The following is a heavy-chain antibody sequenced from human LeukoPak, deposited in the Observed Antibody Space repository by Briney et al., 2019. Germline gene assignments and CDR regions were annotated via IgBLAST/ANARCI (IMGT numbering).Heavy chain of an antibody. V-gene: IGHV4-30-2*01. CDR2: INHSGST. Sequence: SQTLSLTCTVSGGSISSGGYYWSWIRQPPGKGLEWIGQINHSGSTNYNPSLKSRVTISVDTSKNQVSLNLSSVTAADTAVYYCARTRYYGSGPFDPWGQGTWSPSPQ. CDR3: ARTRYYGSGPFDP. CDR1: GGSISSGGYY. D-gene: IGHD3-10*01. J-gene: IGHJ5*02.